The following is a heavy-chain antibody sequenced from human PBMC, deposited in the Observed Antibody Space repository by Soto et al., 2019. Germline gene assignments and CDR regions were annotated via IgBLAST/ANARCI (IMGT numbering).Heavy chain of an antibody. D-gene: IGHD2-15*01. J-gene: IGHJ3*02. CDR3: ASEKGGFDI. V-gene: IGHV1-46*01. Sequence: ASVKVSCKASGYICTSHYMHWLRQAPGQGLEWMGYIAPSVGSTAYAQEFQGRVTMTRDMSSSSVYMELSSLRSDDTAMYYCASEKGGFDIWGQGTVVTVSS. CDR1: GYICTSHY. CDR2: IAPSVGST.